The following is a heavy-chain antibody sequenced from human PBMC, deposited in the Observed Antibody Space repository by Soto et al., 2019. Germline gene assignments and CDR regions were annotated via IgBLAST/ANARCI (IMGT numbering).Heavy chain of an antibody. CDR2: INHSGST. Sequence: SETLSLTCAVYGGSFSGYYWSWIRQPPGKGLEWIGEINHSGSTNYNPSLKSRVTISVDTSKNQFSLKLSSVTAADTAVYYCARRIRLWFARGFYYYYGMDVWGQGTTVTVSS. V-gene: IGHV4-34*01. CDR3: ARRIRLWFARGFYYYYGMDV. D-gene: IGHD5-18*01. J-gene: IGHJ6*02. CDR1: GGSFSGYY.